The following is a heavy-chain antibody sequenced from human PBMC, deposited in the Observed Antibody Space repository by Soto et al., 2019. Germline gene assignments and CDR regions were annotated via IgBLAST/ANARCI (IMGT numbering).Heavy chain of an antibody. CDR3: TRPNASLYYFGMVV. CDR1: GYTFTSYY. Sequence: ASVKVSCKASGYTFTSYYIHWVGQAPGEGLECMGIINPSGGSTRYAQQFQGRVTMTSDTSPSTVYMDLSSLRSDDTAVYYCTRPNASLYYFGMVVWGEGTT. D-gene: IGHD2-2*01. V-gene: IGHV1-46*01. CDR2: INPSGGST. J-gene: IGHJ6*02.